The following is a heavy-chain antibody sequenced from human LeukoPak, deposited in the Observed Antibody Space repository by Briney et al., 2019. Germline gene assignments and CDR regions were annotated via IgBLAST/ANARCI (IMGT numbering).Heavy chain of an antibody. CDR2: IKQDGSEK. CDR3: ARDWRLHYGSGSYFH. J-gene: IGHJ4*02. V-gene: IGHV3-7*01. CDR1: GFTFSRYW. D-gene: IGHD3-10*01. Sequence: PGGSLRLSCVVSGFTFSRYWMSWVRQAPGQGLEWAANIKQDGSEKYYVDSVKGRFTISRDNVKNSLYLQMNSLRAEDTAVYYCARDWRLHYGSGSYFHWGQGTLVTVSS.